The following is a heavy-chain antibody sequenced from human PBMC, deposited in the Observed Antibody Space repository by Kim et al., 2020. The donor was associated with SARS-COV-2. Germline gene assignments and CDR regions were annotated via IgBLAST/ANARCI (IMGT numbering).Heavy chain of an antibody. CDR2: FDPEDGET. Sequence: ASVKVSCKVSGYTLTELSMHWVRQAPGKGLEWMGGFDPEDGETIYAQKFQGRVTMTEDTTTDTAYMELSSLRSEDTAVYYCATDKRTRYCSGGSCYLGDYHYYVMDVWGQGTTVTVSS. D-gene: IGHD2-15*01. J-gene: IGHJ6*02. CDR1: GYTLTELS. CDR3: ATDKRTRYCSGGSCYLGDYHYYVMDV. V-gene: IGHV1-24*01.